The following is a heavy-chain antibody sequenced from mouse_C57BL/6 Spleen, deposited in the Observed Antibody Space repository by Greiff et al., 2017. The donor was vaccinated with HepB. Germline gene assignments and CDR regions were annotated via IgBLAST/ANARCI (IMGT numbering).Heavy chain of an antibody. CDR1: GFTFSDYG. CDR3: ARHLKGAMDY. J-gene: IGHJ4*01. Sequence: EVKVVESGGGLVKPGGSLKLSCAASGFTFSDYGMHWVRQAPEKGLEWVAYISSGSSTIYYADTVKGRFTISRDNAKNTLFLQMTSLRSEDTAMYYCARHLKGAMDYWGQGTSVTVSS. CDR2: ISSGSSTI. V-gene: IGHV5-17*01.